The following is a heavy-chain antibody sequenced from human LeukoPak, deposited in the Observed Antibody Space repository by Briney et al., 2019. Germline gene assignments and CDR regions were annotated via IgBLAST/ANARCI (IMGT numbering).Heavy chain of an antibody. J-gene: IGHJ3*02. CDR3: AKDPPNWMGAIDI. D-gene: IGHD1-1*01. CDR1: GFTFSSYG. Sequence: GGSLRLSCAASGFTFSSYGMHWVRQAPGKGLEWVAFIRYDGSNKYYADSVKGRFTISRDNSKNTLYLQMNSLRAEDTAVYYCAKDPPNWMGAIDIWGQGTMVTVSS. V-gene: IGHV3-30*02. CDR2: IRYDGSNK.